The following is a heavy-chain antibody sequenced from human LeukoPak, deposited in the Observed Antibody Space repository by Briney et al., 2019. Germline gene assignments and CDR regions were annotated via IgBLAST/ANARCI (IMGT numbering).Heavy chain of an antibody. Sequence: GGSLRLSCAASGFTFSRNYMSWVRQAPGKGLEWVSVIYSRGSTYYADSVTGRFTISRDNSKSTLYIQMNSLRAEDTAVYYCARVGRVAARAVDYWGQGTLVTVSS. CDR2: IYSRGST. CDR3: ARVGRVAARAVDY. CDR1: GFTFSRNY. J-gene: IGHJ4*02. D-gene: IGHD6-6*01. V-gene: IGHV3-53*01.